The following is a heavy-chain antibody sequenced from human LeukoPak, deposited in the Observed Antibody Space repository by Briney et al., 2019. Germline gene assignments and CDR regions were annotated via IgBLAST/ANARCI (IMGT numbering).Heavy chain of an antibody. V-gene: IGHV3-30*18. CDR3: AKSAGGVPDY. CDR1: GFTFRSYA. Sequence: GRSLRLSCAASGFTFRSYAMHWVRQAPGKGLEWVAVISYDGSNKYYADSVKGRFTISRDNSKNTLYLQMNSLRAEDTAVYYCAKSAGGVPDYWGQGTLVTVSS. D-gene: IGHD2-8*01. J-gene: IGHJ4*02. CDR2: ISYDGSNK.